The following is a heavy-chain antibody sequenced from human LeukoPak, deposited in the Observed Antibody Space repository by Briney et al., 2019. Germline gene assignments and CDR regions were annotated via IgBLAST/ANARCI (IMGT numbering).Heavy chain of an antibody. CDR3: TKNGYYSMDV. CDR2: IFPTGST. V-gene: IGHV4-4*02. D-gene: IGHD6-13*01. Sequence: PSGTLSLTCAVSGDSVSSDKWWGWVRQSPGKGLEWIGEIFPTGSTFYNPSLRGRVTISIEKSGNYFSLNLRSVTAADTAIYYCTKNGYYSMDVWGKGTTVTVSS. CDR1: GDSVSSDKW. J-gene: IGHJ6*03.